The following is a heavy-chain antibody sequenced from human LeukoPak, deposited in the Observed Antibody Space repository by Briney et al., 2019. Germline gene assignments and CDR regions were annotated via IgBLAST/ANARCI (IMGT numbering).Heavy chain of an antibody. J-gene: IGHJ4*02. CDR3: ARDPVFYGGNNFDN. D-gene: IGHD4-23*01. Sequence: SETLSLTCAVYGGSFSGYYWSWIRQPPGKGLEWMGEINHSGSTKYNPSLKSRVTISVATSKNQFSLKLSSVTAADTAVYYCARDPVFYGGNNFDNWGQGTLVTVSS. CDR1: GGSFSGYY. CDR2: INHSGST. V-gene: IGHV4-34*01.